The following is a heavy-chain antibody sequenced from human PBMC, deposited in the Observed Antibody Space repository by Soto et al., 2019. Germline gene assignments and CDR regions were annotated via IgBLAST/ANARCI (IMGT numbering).Heavy chain of an antibody. D-gene: IGHD3-16*01. CDR2: IVPVFGTA. Sequence: QVQLVQSGAEVKKPGSSVQVSCKASGCTFSTYAISWVRQAPGQGLEWIGGIVPVFGTANYAQNFQGRVTIIADESTSTAYMELNSMRSEDTSVYSCAKGPGRLGEFDSWGLGTLVTVSS. CDR1: GCTFSTYA. J-gene: IGHJ4*02. V-gene: IGHV1-69*12. CDR3: AKGPGRLGEFDS.